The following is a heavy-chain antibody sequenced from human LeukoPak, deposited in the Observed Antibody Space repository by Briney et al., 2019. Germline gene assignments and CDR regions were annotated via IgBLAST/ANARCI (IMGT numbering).Heavy chain of an antibody. Sequence: GGSLRLSCAASGFTFSSYAMSWVRQAPGKGLEWVSTISASGGTTYYADSVKGRFTISRDNSKNTLYLQMNSLRAEDTAGYYCAKGSVGELELRGYYYYMDVWGKGTTVTVFS. CDR2: ISASGGTT. CDR3: AKGSVGELELRGYYYYMDV. V-gene: IGHV3-23*01. CDR1: GFTFSSYA. D-gene: IGHD1-7*01. J-gene: IGHJ6*03.